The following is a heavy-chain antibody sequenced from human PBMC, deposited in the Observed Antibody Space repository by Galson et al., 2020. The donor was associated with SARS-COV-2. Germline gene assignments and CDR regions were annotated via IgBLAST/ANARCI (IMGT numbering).Heavy chain of an antibody. CDR3: ALSMITFGGVILGLDY. J-gene: IGHJ4*02. Sequence: SGPTLVKPTQTLTLTCTFSGFSLSTSGVGVGWIRQPPGKALEWLALIYWNADKRYSPSLKSRLTITKDTSKNQVVLTMTNMDPVDTATYYCALSMITFGGVILGLDYWGQGTLVTVSS. D-gene: IGHD3-16*01. V-gene: IGHV2-5*01. CDR1: GFSLSTSGVG. CDR2: IYWNADK.